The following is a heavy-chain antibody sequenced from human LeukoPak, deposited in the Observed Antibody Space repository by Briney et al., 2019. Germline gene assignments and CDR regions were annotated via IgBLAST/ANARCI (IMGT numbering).Heavy chain of an antibody. CDR2: IYYSGST. D-gene: IGHD1-26*01. Sequence: SETLSLTCTVSGGSISSSSYYWGWIRQPPGKGLEWIGSIYYSGSTYYNPSLKSRVTISVDTSKNQFSLKLSSVTAADTAVYYCAGPFRYSGSYYGPTDYWGQGTLVTVSS. CDR3: AGPFRYSGSYYGPTDY. J-gene: IGHJ4*02. V-gene: IGHV4-39*01. CDR1: GGSISSSSYY.